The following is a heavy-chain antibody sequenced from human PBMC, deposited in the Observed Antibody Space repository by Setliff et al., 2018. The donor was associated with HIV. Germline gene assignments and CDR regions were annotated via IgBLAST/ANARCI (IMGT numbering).Heavy chain of an antibody. CDR2: IYTSGST. J-gene: IGHJ4*02. D-gene: IGHD3-3*01. V-gene: IGHV4-61*09. CDR1: GGSISSGNYY. Sequence: SETLSLTCNVSGGSISSGNYYWSWIRLPAGKGLEWVGHIYTSGSTNYNPSLKSRVTISVDTSKNQFSLKLSSVTAADTAVYYCAGSWSGYPLSFGYWGQGTLVTVSS. CDR3: AGSWSGYPLSFGY.